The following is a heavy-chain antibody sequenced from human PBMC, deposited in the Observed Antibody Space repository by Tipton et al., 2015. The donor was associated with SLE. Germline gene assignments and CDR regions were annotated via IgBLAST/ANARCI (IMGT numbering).Heavy chain of an antibody. D-gene: IGHD3-3*01. CDR3: VREGGYWSWFDS. CDR1: GFSFSDYT. Sequence: GSLRLSCEDSGFSFSDYTMNWVRQAPGKGLEWVSSISSSSRYIYYADSVKGRFTISRDNAMNSLVLQMSSLRVEDTAVYYCVREGGYWSWFDSWGQGTLVTVSS. V-gene: IGHV3-21*01. CDR2: ISSSSRYI. J-gene: IGHJ5*01.